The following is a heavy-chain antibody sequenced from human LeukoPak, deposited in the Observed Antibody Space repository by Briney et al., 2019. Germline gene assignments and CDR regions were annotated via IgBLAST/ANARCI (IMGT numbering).Heavy chain of an antibody. J-gene: IGHJ6*03. Sequence: ETLSLTCTVSGGSISSYYWSWIRQPPGKGLEWIGYIYYSGSTNYNPSLKSRVTISVDTSKNQFSLKLSSVTAADTAVYYCAREGARFLEWSYYMDVWGKGTTVTVSS. CDR3: AREGARFLEWSYYMDV. CDR1: GGSISSYY. D-gene: IGHD3-3*01. CDR2: IYYSGST. V-gene: IGHV4-59*12.